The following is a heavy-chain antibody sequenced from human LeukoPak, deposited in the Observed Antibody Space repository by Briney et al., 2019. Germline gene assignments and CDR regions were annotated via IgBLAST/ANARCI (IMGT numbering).Heavy chain of an antibody. V-gene: IGHV1-69*13. D-gene: IGHD5-24*01. CDR3: ARSNIEMATITQFGY. Sequence: ASVKVSCKASGGTFSSYAISWVRQAPGQGLEWMGGIIPIFGTANYAQKFQGRVTITADESTSTAYMELSSLRSEDTAVYYCARSNIEMATITQFGYWGQGTLVTVSS. J-gene: IGHJ4*02. CDR2: IIPIFGTA. CDR1: GGTFSSYA.